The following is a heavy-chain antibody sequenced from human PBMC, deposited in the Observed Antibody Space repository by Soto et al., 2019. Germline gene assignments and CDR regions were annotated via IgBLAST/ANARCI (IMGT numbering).Heavy chain of an antibody. CDR1: GGSIIDSGSFX. CDR3: ARGEVVASNWFDP. D-gene: IGHD2-15*01. Sequence: QVQLLESGPGLVKPSQTLSLTCTVSGGSIIDSGSFXWNWXRQHPGKGLEWIGYIYYSGATYYNRSLKSRATISLDTSKNQFSLKLTSVTAADTAIYYCARGEVVASNWFDPWGQGTLVTVSS. CDR2: IYYSGAT. J-gene: IGHJ5*02. V-gene: IGHV4-31*03.